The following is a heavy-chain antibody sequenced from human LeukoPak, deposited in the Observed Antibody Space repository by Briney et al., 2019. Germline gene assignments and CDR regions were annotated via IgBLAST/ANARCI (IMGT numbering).Heavy chain of an antibody. CDR1: GGSISSYY. CDR2: IYYSGST. CDR3: ARLTGSLNVWGMDV. J-gene: IGHJ6*02. V-gene: IGHV4-59*01. Sequence: PSETLSLTCTVSGGSISSYYWSWIRQPPGKGLEWIGYIYYSGSTDYNPSLKSRVTISVDTSKNQFSLKLSSVTAADTAVYYCARLTGSLNVWGMDVWGQGTTVTVSS. D-gene: IGHD5/OR15-5a*01.